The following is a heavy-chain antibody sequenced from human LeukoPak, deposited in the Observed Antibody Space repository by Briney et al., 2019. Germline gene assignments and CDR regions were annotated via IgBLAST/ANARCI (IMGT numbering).Heavy chain of an antibody. CDR1: GGTFSSYA. J-gene: IGHJ6*02. CDR3: ARDYYDSSGYAQYYYYGMDV. D-gene: IGHD3-22*01. CDR2: IIPILGIA. Sequence: ASVKVSCKASGGTFSSYAISWVRQAPGQGLEWMGRIIPILGIANYAQKFQGRVTITADKSTSTAYMELSSLGSEDTAVYYCARDYYDSSGYAQYYYYGMDVWGQGTTVTVSS. V-gene: IGHV1-69*04.